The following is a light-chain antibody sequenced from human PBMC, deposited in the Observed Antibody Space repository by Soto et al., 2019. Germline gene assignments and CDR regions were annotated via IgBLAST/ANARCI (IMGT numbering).Light chain of an antibody. CDR1: QGISTF. CDR2: AAS. Sequence: IQLTQSPSSLSASIGYRVTITCRAGQGISTFLAWYQQTPRKAPKLLIYAASTLQSGVPSRFSGSGSGTDFTLTISSLQPEDFATYYCQQLHSYPLTFGGGTKADIK. J-gene: IGKJ4*01. V-gene: IGKV1-9*01. CDR3: QQLHSYPLT.